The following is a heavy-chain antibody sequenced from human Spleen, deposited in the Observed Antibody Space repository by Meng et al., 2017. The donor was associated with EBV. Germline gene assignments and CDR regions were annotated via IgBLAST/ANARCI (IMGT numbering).Heavy chain of an antibody. D-gene: IGHD3-10*01. J-gene: IGHJ4*02. V-gene: IGHV7-4-1*02. Sequence: HVQLVQSGSGLTQPGTSVKISCKTSGYSFKSWPINWVRQAPGQGLEWIGWISTLSGRSTYARGFRGRFVFSVDTSVSTAFLQISSLKADDTAVYYCARPGGYWGQGTLVTVSS. CDR2: ISTLSGRS. CDR3: ARPGGY. CDR1: GYSFKSWP.